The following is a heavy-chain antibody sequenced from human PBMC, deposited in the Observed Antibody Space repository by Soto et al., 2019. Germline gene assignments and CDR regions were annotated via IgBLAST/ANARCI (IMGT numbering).Heavy chain of an antibody. V-gene: IGHV3-23*01. CDR2: ISGSGGST. Sequence: GGSLRLSCAASGFTFSSYAMSWVRQAPGKGLEWVSAISGSGGSTYYADSVKGRFTISRDNSKNTLYLQMNSLRAEDTAVYYCVKVGVEYQLLYWYFDLWGRGTLVTVSS. CDR1: GFTFSSYA. CDR3: VKVGVEYQLLYWYFDL. J-gene: IGHJ2*01. D-gene: IGHD2-2*01.